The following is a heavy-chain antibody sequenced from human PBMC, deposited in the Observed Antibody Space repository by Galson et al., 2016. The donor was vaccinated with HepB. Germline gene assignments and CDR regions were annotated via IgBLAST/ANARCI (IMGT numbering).Heavy chain of an antibody. J-gene: IGHJ4*02. Sequence: SLRLSCAASGFTLSSNWMNWVRQAPGKGLEWVANIKEDGSQKYYVDSVKGRFTISRDNAKNSLYLQMNSLRGEDTAVYYCARSGYYYGYDYWGQGTLVTVIS. CDR2: IKEDGSQK. CDR3: ARSGYYYGYDY. D-gene: IGHD3-16*01. V-gene: IGHV3-7*03. CDR1: GFTLSSNW.